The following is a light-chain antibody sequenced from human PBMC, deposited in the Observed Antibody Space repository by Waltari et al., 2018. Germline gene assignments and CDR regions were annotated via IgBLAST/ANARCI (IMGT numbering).Light chain of an antibody. J-gene: IGLJ3*02. CDR1: SSDVGGYNY. V-gene: IGLV2-11*01. CDR2: DVT. CDR3: CSYAGSITFWV. Sequence: QSALTQPRSVSGSPGQSVTISCPGTSSDVGGYNYVPWYQHHPGKAPKLIIYDVTKRPSGVPDRFSASKSDNTASLTISGLQAEDEADYYCCSYAGSITFWVFGGGTKLTVL.